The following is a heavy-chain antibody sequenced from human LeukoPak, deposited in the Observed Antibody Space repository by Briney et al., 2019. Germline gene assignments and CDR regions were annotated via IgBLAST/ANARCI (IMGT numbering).Heavy chain of an antibody. CDR3: ARDLDNDAFDI. Sequence: GGSLRLSCAASGFTFSSYWMSWVRQAPGKGLEWVANIKQDGSEKYYVDSVKGRFTISRDNAKNSLYLQMNSPRAEDTAVYYCARDLDNDAFDIWGQGTMVTVSS. CDR1: GFTFSSYW. D-gene: IGHD3/OR15-3a*01. V-gene: IGHV3-7*04. CDR2: IKQDGSEK. J-gene: IGHJ3*02.